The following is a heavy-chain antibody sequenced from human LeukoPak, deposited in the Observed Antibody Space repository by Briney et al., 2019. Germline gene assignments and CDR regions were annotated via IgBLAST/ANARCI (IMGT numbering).Heavy chain of an antibody. Sequence: GGSLRLSCAASGFTFSSYSMNWVRQAPGKGLEWVSYISSSSSTIYYADSVKGRFTISRDNAKNSLYLQMNSLRAEDTAVYCCARLGGSDAFDIWGQGTMVTVSS. CDR1: GFTFSSYS. J-gene: IGHJ3*02. D-gene: IGHD3-16*01. CDR3: ARLGGSDAFDI. CDR2: ISSSSSTI. V-gene: IGHV3-48*01.